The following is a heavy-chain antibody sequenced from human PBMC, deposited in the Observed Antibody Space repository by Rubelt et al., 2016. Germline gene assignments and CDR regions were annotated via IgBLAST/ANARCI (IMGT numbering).Heavy chain of an antibody. V-gene: IGHV3-30*04. Sequence: VQLVESGGGVVQPGRSLRLSCADSGFTFSSYAMHWVRQAPGKGLEWVAVISYDVVNKFYADSVRGRFTISRDNSKNTLYMQMNSLRAEDTAVYYCARGARSAGVAVWGRGTTVTVSS. CDR2: ISYDVVNK. CDR1: GFTFSSYA. CDR3: ARGARSAGVAV. J-gene: IGHJ6*02.